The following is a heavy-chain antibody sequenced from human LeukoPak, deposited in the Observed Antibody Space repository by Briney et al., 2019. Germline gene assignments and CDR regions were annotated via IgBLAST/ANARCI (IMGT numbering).Heavy chain of an antibody. CDR1: GGSFSSYY. J-gene: IGHJ4*02. V-gene: IGHV4-34*01. Sequence: SETLSLTCAVYGGSFSSYYWSWIRQSPGRGLEWNGEINHSGSTYYNPSLKSRVTISEDTSKNQFSLKLSSVTAADAAVYYCARGVRIADYWGQGTLVTVSS. CDR2: INHSGST. D-gene: IGHD6-13*01. CDR3: ARGVRIADY.